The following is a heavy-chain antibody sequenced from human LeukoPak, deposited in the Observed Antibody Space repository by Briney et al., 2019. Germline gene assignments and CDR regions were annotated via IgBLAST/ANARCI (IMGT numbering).Heavy chain of an antibody. J-gene: IGHJ4*02. D-gene: IGHD3-3*01. CDR3: GRVDLGVPIKTAYDH. CDR2: MNPNSGNT. V-gene: IGHV1-8*01. Sequence: PGASVKVSCKASGYTFTSYDINWVRQATGQGLEWMGWMNPNSGNTGYAQKFQGRVTMTRNTSISTAYMELSSLRSDDTAVYYCGRVDLGVPIKTAYDHWGQGTLVTVSS. CDR1: GYTFTSYD.